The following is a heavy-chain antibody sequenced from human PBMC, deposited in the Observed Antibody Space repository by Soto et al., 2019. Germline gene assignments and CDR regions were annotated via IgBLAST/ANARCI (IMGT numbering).Heavy chain of an antibody. V-gene: IGHV1-8*01. CDR3: ARSADGYNTHYYFDY. CDR2: MNPNSGNT. CDR1: GYTFTRSG. J-gene: IGHJ4*02. D-gene: IGHD5-12*01. Sequence: ASVKVSCKASGYTFTRSGISWVRQATGQGLEWMGWMNPNSGNTGYAQKFQGRVTMTRNTSISTAYMELSSLRSEDTAVYYCARSADGYNTHYYFDYWGQGTLVTISS.